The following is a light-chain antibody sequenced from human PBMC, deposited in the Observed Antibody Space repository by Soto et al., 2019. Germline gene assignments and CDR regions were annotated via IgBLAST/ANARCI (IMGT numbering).Light chain of an antibody. CDR1: QSIGRS. Sequence: EIVMTQSPATLSVSPGERVTLSCRASQSIGRSLSWYQQKPGQAPRLLIYGAFTRPTGIPARFSGSGSGTEFTLTISGLQSEVFAVYYCQQYYDWPLTSGQGTRLAIK. CDR3: QQYYDWPLT. J-gene: IGKJ5*01. V-gene: IGKV3-15*01. CDR2: GAF.